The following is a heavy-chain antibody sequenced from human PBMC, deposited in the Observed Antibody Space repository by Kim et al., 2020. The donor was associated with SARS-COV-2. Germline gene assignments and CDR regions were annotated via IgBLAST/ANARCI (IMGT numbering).Heavy chain of an antibody. J-gene: IGHJ3*02. D-gene: IGHD6-13*01. CDR2: IYYSGST. Sequence: SETLSLTCTVSGGSISSSSYYWGWIRQPPGKGLEWIGSIYYSGSTYYNPSLKSRVTISVDTSKNQFSLKLSSVTAADTAVYYCARHLASIAAGGGDAFDIWGQGTMVTVSS. CDR1: GGSISSSSYY. CDR3: ARHLASIAAGGGDAFDI. V-gene: IGHV4-39*01.